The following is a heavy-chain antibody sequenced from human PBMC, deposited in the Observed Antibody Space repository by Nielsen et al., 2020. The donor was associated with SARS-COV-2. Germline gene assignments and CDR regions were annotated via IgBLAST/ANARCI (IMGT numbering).Heavy chain of an antibody. J-gene: IGHJ4*02. CDR1: GFTLTELS. CDR2: FDPEDGET. CDR3: ATERSIAAAGTLDY. V-gene: IGHV1-24*01. Sequence: ASVKVSCKVSGFTLTELSMHWVRQAPGKGFEWMGGFDPEDGETIYTQKFQGRVTMTEDTSTDTAYMELSSLRSEDTAVYYCATERSIAAAGTLDYWGQGTLVTVSS. D-gene: IGHD6-13*01.